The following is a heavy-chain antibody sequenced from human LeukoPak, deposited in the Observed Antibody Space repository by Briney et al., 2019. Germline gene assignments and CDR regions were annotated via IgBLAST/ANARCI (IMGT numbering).Heavy chain of an antibody. Sequence: GGSLRLSCAASGFTFSSYWMSWVRQAPGKGLEGVANINQEGSEKYYVDSVTGRFTISRDNAKNSLYLQMNSLRAEDTAVYYCARAQGYSSSWFDYYYYYYMDVWGKGTTVTVSS. D-gene: IGHD6-13*01. CDR1: GFTFSSYW. V-gene: IGHV3-7*01. J-gene: IGHJ6*03. CDR2: INQEGSEK. CDR3: ARAQGYSSSWFDYYYYYYMDV.